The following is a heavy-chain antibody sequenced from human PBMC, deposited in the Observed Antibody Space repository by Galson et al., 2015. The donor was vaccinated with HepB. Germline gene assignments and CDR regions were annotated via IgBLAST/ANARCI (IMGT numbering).Heavy chain of an antibody. CDR1: GLNFDIYG. V-gene: IGHV3-30*18. CDR2: VSNDGRYK. J-gene: IGHJ4*02. CDR3: AKDFRHAPFFDF. D-gene: IGHD2/OR15-2a*01. Sequence: SLRLSCATSGLNFDIYGMHWVRQAPGKGLEWVGVVSNDGRYKYYAESVKGRFTISRDNSKNTVDLQMNSLKPEDKAVYYCAKDFRHAPFFDFCGQGTLVTVSS.